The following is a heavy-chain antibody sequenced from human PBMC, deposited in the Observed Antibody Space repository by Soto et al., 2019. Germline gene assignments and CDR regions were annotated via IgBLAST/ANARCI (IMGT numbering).Heavy chain of an antibody. CDR2: IYTSGST. J-gene: IGHJ4*02. V-gene: IGHV4-4*07. CDR3: ASSWYYDCSGYLDY. Sequence: SETLSLTCTVSGGSISSYYWSWIRQPAGKGLEWIGRIYTSGSTNYNPSLKSRVTMSVDTSKNQFSLKLSSVTAADTAVYYCASSWYYDCSGYLDYWGQGTLVTVSS. CDR1: GGSISSYY. D-gene: IGHD3-22*01.